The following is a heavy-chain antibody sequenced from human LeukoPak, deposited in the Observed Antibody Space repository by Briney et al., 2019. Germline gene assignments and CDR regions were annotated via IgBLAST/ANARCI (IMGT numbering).Heavy chain of an antibody. D-gene: IGHD4-17*01. CDR1: GGTFSSYA. CDR3: ASDYGTRGYFDY. Sequence: ASVKVSCKASGGTFSSYAISWVRQAPGQGIEWMGGIIPIFGTANYAQKFQGRVTITADKSASTAYMELSSLRSEDTAVYYCASDYGTRGYFDYWGQGTLVTVSS. CDR2: IIPIFGTA. J-gene: IGHJ4*02. V-gene: IGHV1-69*06.